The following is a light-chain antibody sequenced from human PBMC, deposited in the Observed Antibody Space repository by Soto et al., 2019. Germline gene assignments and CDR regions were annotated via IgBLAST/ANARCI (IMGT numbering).Light chain of an antibody. CDR3: AAWDDGLNGAL. V-gene: IGLV1-44*01. CDR2: NNN. Sequence: QSALTQPPSASGTPGQRVTISCSGSSSNIGSNTVNWYHQLPGTAPKLLISNNNQRPSGVPDRFSGSKSGTSASLAISGLQSEDEADYYCAAWDDGLNGALFGGGTKLTVL. J-gene: IGLJ3*02. CDR1: SSNIGSNT.